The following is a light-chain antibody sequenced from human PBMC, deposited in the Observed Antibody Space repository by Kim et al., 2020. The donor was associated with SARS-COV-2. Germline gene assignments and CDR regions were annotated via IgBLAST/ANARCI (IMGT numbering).Light chain of an antibody. CDR1: QSVSSK. CDR3: QQYNNWPLYT. J-gene: IGKJ2*01. CDR2: GAS. V-gene: IGKV3-15*01. Sequence: VSPGERATLSCRASQSVSSKLAWYQQKPGQAPRLLIYGASTRATGIPARFSGSGSGTEFTLTISSLQSEDFADYYCQQYNNWPLYTFGQGTKLEI.